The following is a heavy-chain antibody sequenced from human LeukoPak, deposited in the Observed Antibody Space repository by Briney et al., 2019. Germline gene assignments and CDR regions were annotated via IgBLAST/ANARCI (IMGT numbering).Heavy chain of an antibody. J-gene: IGHJ6*03. CDR2: IYYSGST. Sequence: PSETLSLTCTVSGGSISSYYWSWIRQPPGKGLEWIGYIYYSGSTNYNPSLKSRVTISVDTSKNQFSLQLNSVTPEDTAVYYCARDLAGDHHYYFYMDVWGKGTTVTVSS. CDR1: GGSISSYY. D-gene: IGHD6-13*01. V-gene: IGHV4-59*12. CDR3: ARDLAGDHHYYFYMDV.